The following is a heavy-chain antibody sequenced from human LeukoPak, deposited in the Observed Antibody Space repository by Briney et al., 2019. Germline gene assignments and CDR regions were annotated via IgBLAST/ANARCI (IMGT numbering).Heavy chain of an antibody. D-gene: IGHD6-13*01. CDR2: IYYSGST. CDR3: ARGVEQQLVIGPRFSSYFDY. CDR1: GGSISSSSYY. V-gene: IGHV4-39*07. Sequence: SETLSLTCTVSGGSISSSSYYWGWIRQPPGKGLEWIGSIYYSGSTYYNPSLKSRVTISVDTSKNQFSLKLSSVTAADTAVYYRARGVEQQLVIGPRFSSYFDYWGQGTLVTVSS. J-gene: IGHJ4*02.